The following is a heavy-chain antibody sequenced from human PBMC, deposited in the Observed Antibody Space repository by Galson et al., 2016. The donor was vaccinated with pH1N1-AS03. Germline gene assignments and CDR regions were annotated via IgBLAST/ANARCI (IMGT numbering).Heavy chain of an antibody. D-gene: IGHD5-18*01. J-gene: IGHJ6*02. CDR1: GGSISTSNW. V-gene: IGHV4-4*02. CDR2: VSHAGRT. Sequence: ETLSLTCAVSGGSISTSNWWSWVRQPPGKGLEWIGEVSHAGRTNYSPSLKSRVTISLDKSKNQFSLQLTSVTAADTAVYYCARDVLPYSLGLDVWGQGTTVTVSS. CDR3: ARDVLPYSLGLDV.